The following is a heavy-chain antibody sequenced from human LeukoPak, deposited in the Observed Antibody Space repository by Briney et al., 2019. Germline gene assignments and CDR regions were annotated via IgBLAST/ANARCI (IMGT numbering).Heavy chain of an antibody. CDR2: ISSSSSYI. D-gene: IGHD1-26*01. V-gene: IGHV3-21*04. CDR1: GFTFSSYS. CDR3: AKRNSGSYSRGFDY. Sequence: GGSLRLSCAASGFTFSSYSMNWVRQAPGKGLEWVSSISSSSSYIYYADSVKGRFTISRDNSKNTLHLQMNSLRADDTAVYYCAKRNSGSYSRGFDYWGQGTLVTVSS. J-gene: IGHJ4*02.